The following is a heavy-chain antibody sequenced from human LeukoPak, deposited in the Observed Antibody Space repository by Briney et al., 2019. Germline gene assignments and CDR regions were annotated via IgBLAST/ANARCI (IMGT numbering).Heavy chain of an antibody. CDR1: GYSFTSYY. CDR2: INPSGGST. V-gene: IGHV1-46*01. J-gene: IGHJ4*02. Sequence: ASVKVSCKASGYSFTSYYIHWVRQAPGQGLEWMGIINPSGGSTSCAQKFQDRVTMTRDTSMSTVYMELSSLSSEDTAVYYCARAFTSGRRFDYWGQGTLVTVSS. CDR3: ARAFTSGRRFDY. D-gene: IGHD2-8*01.